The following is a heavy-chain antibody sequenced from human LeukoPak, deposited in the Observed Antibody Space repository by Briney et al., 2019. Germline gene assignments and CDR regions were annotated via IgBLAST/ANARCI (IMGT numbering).Heavy chain of an antibody. D-gene: IGHD1-26*01. V-gene: IGHV1-69*05. CDR3: ARWVVGATGGLSDY. Sequence: IIPIFGTANYAQKFQGRVTITTDESTSTAYMELSSLRSEDTAVYYCARWVVGATGGLSDYWGQGTLVTVSS. CDR2: IIPIFGTA. J-gene: IGHJ4*02.